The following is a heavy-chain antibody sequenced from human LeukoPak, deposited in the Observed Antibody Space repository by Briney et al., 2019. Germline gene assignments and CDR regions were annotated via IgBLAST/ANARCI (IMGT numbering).Heavy chain of an antibody. CDR3: AKDGADYDSDYFDY. CDR1: GFTFSSYA. CDR2: ISGGGGTT. Sequence: GGSLILSCAASGFTFSSYAMSWVRQAPGKGLEWVSRISGGGGTTYYAASVKGRFTISRDNSKNTLYLQINSLRAEDTAVYYCAKDGADYDSDYFDYWGQGTLVTVSS. J-gene: IGHJ4*02. V-gene: IGHV3-23*01. D-gene: IGHD3-16*01.